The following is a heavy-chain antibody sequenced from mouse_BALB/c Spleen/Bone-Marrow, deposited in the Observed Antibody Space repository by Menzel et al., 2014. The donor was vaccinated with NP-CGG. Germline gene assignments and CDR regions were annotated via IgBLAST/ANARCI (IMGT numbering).Heavy chain of an antibody. CDR2: IDPHYGGT. J-gene: IGHJ3*01. CDR3: ASYGNSFGY. D-gene: IGHD2-1*01. V-gene: IGHV1-39*01. CDR1: GYSFTGYN. Sequence: EVKLMESGPELEKPGASVKISCKASGYSFTGYNMNWVKQSNGQSLEWIGNIDPHYGGTSYNQKFKDKATLTVDNSSNTAYMQLKSLTSEDSAIHYCASYGNSFGYWGQGTLVTVSA.